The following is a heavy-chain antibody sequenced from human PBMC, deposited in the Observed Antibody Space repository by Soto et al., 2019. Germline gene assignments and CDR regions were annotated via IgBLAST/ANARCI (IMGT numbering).Heavy chain of an antibody. J-gene: IGHJ4*02. D-gene: IGHD6-19*01. CDR3: AKEGIAVAGTGGIFDY. CDR1: GFTFDDYA. CDR2: ISWNSGSI. Sequence: EVQLVESGGGLVQPGRSLRLSCAASGFTFDDYAMHWVRQAPGKGLEWVSGISWNSGSIGYADSVKGRFTISRDNAKNSLYLQMDSLRPEDTALYYCAKEGIAVAGTGGIFDYWGQGTLVTVSS. V-gene: IGHV3-9*01.